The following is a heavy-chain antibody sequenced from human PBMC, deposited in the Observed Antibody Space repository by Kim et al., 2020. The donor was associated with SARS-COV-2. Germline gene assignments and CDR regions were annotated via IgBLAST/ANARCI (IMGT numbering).Heavy chain of an antibody. CDR2: ITSSGGTI. Sequence: GGSLRLSCEASGFTFRNYEMNWVRQAPGKGLEWVSYITSSGGTIYYADSVKGRFTISRDNAKKSLYLQMNSLRAEDTAVYYCARDSLYSNYVIDAFDMWGQGTMVTVSS. D-gene: IGHD4-4*01. J-gene: IGHJ3*02. V-gene: IGHV3-48*03. CDR1: GFTFRNYE. CDR3: ARDSLYSNYVIDAFDM.